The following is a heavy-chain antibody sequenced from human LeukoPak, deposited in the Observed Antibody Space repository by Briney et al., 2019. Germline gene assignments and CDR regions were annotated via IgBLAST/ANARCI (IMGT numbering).Heavy chain of an antibody. CDR2: INPNSGGT. CDR1: GYTFTGYY. J-gene: IGHJ4*02. Sequence: ASVKVSCKASGYTFTGYYMHWVRQAPGQGLEWMGWINPNSGGTNYAQKFQGRVTMTRDTSTSTAYMELSRLRSDDTAVYYCASGSPIVVVTAISQPFDYWGQGTLVTVSS. V-gene: IGHV1-2*02. D-gene: IGHD2-21*02. CDR3: ASGSPIVVVTAISQPFDY.